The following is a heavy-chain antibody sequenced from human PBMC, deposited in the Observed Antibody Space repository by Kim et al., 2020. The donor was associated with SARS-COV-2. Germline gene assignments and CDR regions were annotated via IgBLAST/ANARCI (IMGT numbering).Heavy chain of an antibody. CDR1: GGSISSYY. V-gene: IGHV4-59*08. CDR2: IYYSGST. Sequence: SETLSLTCTVSGGSISSYYWSWIRQPPGKGLEWIGYIYYSGSTNYNPSLKSRVTISVDTSKNQFSLKLSSVTAADTAVYYCARHSYDQLLWVYFQHWGQGTLVTVSS. D-gene: IGHD2-2*01. J-gene: IGHJ1*01. CDR3: ARHSYDQLLWVYFQH.